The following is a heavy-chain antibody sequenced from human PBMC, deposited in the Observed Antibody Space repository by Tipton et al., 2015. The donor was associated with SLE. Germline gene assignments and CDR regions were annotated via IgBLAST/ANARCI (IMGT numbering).Heavy chain of an antibody. Sequence: SLRLSCEASRFTFSSYPMSWVRQAPGKGLEWVSGISGSGATTYYADSVKGRFTISRDNSKNTLYLQMNSLRAEDTAVYYCAKDLYDFWSGSVFESWGQETLVTVSS. V-gene: IGHV3-23*01. D-gene: IGHD3-3*01. CDR2: ISGSGATT. CDR1: RFTFSSYP. CDR3: AKDLYDFWSGSVFES. J-gene: IGHJ4*02.